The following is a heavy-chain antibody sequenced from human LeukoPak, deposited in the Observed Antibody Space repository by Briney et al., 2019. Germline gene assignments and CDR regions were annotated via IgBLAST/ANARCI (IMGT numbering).Heavy chain of an antibody. D-gene: IGHD3-10*01. J-gene: IGHJ4*02. CDR3: ARVVRGVMGATYYFDY. Sequence: ASVKVSCKASGYIFTGYYMHWVRQAPGQGLEWMGWINPNSGGTNSAQKFQGRVTMTRDTSISTAYMELSRLTSDDTAVYYCARVVRGVMGATYYFDYWGQGTLVTVSS. V-gene: IGHV1-2*02. CDR2: INPNSGGT. CDR1: GYIFTGYY.